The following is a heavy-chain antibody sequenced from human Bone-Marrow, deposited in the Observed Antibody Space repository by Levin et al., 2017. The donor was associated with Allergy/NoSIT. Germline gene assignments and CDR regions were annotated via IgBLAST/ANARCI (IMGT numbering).Heavy chain of an antibody. Sequence: SGGSLRLSCAASGFTFSSYGMHWVRQAPGKGLEWVAVIWYDGSNKYYADSVKGRFTISRDNSKNTLYLQMNSLRAEDTAVYYCARDPHDYSNYGANGMDVWGQGTTVTVSS. CDR3: ARDPHDYSNYGANGMDV. J-gene: IGHJ6*02. CDR1: GFTFSSYG. V-gene: IGHV3-33*01. CDR2: IWYDGSNK. D-gene: IGHD4-11*01.